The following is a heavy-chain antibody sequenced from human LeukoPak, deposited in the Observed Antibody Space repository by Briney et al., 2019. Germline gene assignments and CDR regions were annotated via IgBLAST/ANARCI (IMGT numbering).Heavy chain of an antibody. J-gene: IGHJ3*02. CDR1: GYNFNNYG. D-gene: IGHD3-10*01. CDR3: ARDTRFGEEGQKNAFDI. Sequence: GASVKVSCKASGYNFNNYGITWVRQAPGQGLEWMGWISGHNGNTNYAQKLQGRVTITTDTSTSTAYMELRSLRSDDTAVYYCARDTRFGEEGQKNAFDIWGQGTMVTVSP. CDR2: ISGHNGNT. V-gene: IGHV1-18*01.